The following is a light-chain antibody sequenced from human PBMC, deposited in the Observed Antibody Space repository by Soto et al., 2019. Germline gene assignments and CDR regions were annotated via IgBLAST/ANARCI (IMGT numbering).Light chain of an antibody. CDR2: GAS. CDR3: QQYDSSGT. J-gene: IGKJ1*01. CDR1: QSVSNNY. Sequence: GVTQSAGTLSLSKGERATLSCRASQSVSNNYLAWYQQKPGQAPRLLIYGASNRATGIPDRFSGSGSGTDFTLTISRLEPEDFAVYYCQQYDSSGTFGQGTKVDIK. V-gene: IGKV3-20*01.